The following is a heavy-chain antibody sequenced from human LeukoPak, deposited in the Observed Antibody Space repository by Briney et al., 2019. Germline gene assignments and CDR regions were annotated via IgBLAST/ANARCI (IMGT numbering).Heavy chain of an antibody. Sequence: GGSLRLSCAASGFTFSSYSMNWVRQAPGKGLEWVSSISSSSSYIYYADSMKGRFTISRDNAKNSLYLQMNSLRAEDTAVYYCARSRGRAFDIWGQGTMVTVSS. D-gene: IGHD3-10*01. CDR2: ISSSSSYI. CDR1: GFTFSSYS. V-gene: IGHV3-21*01. CDR3: ARSRGRAFDI. J-gene: IGHJ3*02.